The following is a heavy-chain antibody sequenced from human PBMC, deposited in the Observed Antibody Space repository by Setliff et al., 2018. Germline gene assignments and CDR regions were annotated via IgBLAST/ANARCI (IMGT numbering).Heavy chain of an antibody. J-gene: IGHJ4*02. CDR1: GFTFSSYS. CDR2: ISSSSSTI. V-gene: IGHV3-48*04. CDR3: ARDQFSVIWDQLLNYFDY. Sequence: PGGSLRLSCAASGFTFSSYSMNWVRQAPGKGLEWVSYISSSSSTIYYADSVKGRFTISRDNAKNSLYLQMNSLRAEDTAVYYCARDQFSVIWDQLLNYFDYWGQGTLVTVSS. D-gene: IGHD2-2*01.